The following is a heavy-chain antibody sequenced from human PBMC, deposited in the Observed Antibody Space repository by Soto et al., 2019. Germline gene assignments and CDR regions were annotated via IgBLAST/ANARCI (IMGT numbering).Heavy chain of an antibody. CDR2: IYQSGSA. CDR1: GGSITSGGYS. Sequence: SETLSLTCTVSGGSITSGGYSWSWIRQSPGQGLERICYIYQSGSAFYNPSLKTRVTILVDRSKNQFPLNLTSVTAAGAAVYYCARAFYGVDLWGQGTTVTVSS. V-gene: IGHV4-30-2*06. CDR3: ARAFYGVDL. J-gene: IGHJ6*02.